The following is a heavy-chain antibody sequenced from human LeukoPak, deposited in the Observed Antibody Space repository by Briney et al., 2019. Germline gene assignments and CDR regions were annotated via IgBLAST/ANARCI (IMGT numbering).Heavy chain of an antibody. D-gene: IGHD2-2*01. CDR3: ARLGYCSSTSCSEDFDY. V-gene: IGHV6-1*01. J-gene: IGHJ4*02. Sequence: SQTLSLTCAISGDSVSSNSAAWNWIRQSPSRGLEWLGRTYYRSKWYNDYAVSVKSRITINPDTSKNQFSLQLNSVTPEDTAVYYCARLGYCSSTSCSEDFDYWGQGTLVTVSS. CDR2: TYYRSKWYN. CDR1: GDSVSSNSAA.